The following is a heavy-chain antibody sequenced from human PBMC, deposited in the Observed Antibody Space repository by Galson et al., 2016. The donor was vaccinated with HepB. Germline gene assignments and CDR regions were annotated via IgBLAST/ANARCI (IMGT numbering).Heavy chain of an antibody. CDR1: GFTFTNYA. CDR2: ISHDGSNK. D-gene: IGHD1-26*01. V-gene: IGHV3-30*04. CDR3: ARDKGWEIPETFDY. J-gene: IGHJ4*02. Sequence: SLRLSCAASGFTFTNYALNWVRQAPGKGLEWVAVISHDGSNKYYADSVKGRFTISRDNPKNTLFLQMNSLRAEDTAVYYCARDKGWEIPETFDYWGQGALVTVSS.